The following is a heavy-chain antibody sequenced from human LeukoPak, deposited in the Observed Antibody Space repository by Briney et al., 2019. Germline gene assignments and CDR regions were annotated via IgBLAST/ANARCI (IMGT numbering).Heavy chain of an antibody. J-gene: IGHJ3*02. CDR1: GFTFSRYS. CDR3: ARVGDLDAFDI. CDR2: ISRNGGDT. V-gene: IGHV3-64*01. D-gene: IGHD3-10*01. Sequence: QPGGSLRLSCAASGFTFSRYSMHWVRQAPGKGLEYVSAISRNGGDTYYANSVKGRFTISRDNSKNTLFLQMGSLRAEDMAVYYCARVGDLDAFDIWGQGTMVTVSS.